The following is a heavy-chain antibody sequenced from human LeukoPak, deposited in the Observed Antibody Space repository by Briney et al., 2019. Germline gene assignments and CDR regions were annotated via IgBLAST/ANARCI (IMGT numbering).Heavy chain of an antibody. D-gene: IGHD5-12*01. J-gene: IGHJ6*03. CDR2: IYYSGST. Sequence: PSETLSLTCTVSGGSISSYYWSWIRQPPGKGLEWIGYIYYSGSTNYNPSLKSRVTISVDTSKNQFSLKLSSVTAADTAVYYCARARSGYDTYYYYYMDVWGKGTTVTVSS. CDR1: GGSISSYY. CDR3: ARARSGYDTYYYYYMDV. V-gene: IGHV4-59*01.